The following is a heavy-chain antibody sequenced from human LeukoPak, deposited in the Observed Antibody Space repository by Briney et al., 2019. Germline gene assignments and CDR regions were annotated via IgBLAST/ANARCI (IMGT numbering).Heavy chain of an antibody. CDR2: INPNSGGT. Sequence: ASVKVSCKASGYTFTSYGITWVRQAPGQGLEWMGWINPNSGGTNYAQKFQGRVTMTRDTSISTAYMELSRLRSDDTAVYYCARASDFWSGYSSWGQGTLVTVSS. CDR1: GYTFTSYG. J-gene: IGHJ5*02. V-gene: IGHV1-2*02. CDR3: ARASDFWSGYSS. D-gene: IGHD3-3*01.